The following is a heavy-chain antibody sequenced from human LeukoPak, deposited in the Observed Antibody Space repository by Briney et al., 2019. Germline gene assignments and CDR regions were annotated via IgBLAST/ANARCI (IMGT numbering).Heavy chain of an antibody. V-gene: IGHV4-59*01. CDR3: ARNAGDI. CDR2: IYYSGST. J-gene: IGHJ4*02. Sequence: SETLSLTCAVYGGSFSGYYWSWIRQPPGKGLEWIAYIYYSGSTNYNPSLKSRVSISVDSSKNQFSLKLRSVTAADTAVYYCARNAGDIWGQGTLVTVSS. D-gene: IGHD2-21*02. CDR1: GGSFSGYY.